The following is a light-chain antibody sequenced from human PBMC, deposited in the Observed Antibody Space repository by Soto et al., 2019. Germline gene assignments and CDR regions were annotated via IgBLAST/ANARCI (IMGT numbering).Light chain of an antibody. J-gene: IGKJ4*01. V-gene: IGKV3-20*01. CDR3: QQYGSSQLP. Sequence: EIALTQSPGTLALSPGERATLSCRASQSVSSSYLAWYQQKPGQAPRLLLYGASSRATGIPDRFSSSGSGTDFTLTISRLEPEDFAVYYCQQYGSSQLPFGGGTKVEIK. CDR1: QSVSSSY. CDR2: GAS.